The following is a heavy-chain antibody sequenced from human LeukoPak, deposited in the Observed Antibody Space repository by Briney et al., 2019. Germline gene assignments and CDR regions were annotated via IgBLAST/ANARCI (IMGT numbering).Heavy chain of an antibody. CDR3: EKGGELAHYYYYYGMDV. J-gene: IGHJ6*02. V-gene: IGHV3-48*04. CDR1: GLTFSSSS. CDR2: ISSENTI. D-gene: IGHD3-16*01. Sequence: GGSLRLSCAASGLTFSSSSFNWVRQAPGKGLEWVSYISSENTIYYADSVKGRFTISRDNAKNSLYLQMNSLRAEDTAVYYCEKGGELAHYYYYYGMDVWGQGTTVTVSS.